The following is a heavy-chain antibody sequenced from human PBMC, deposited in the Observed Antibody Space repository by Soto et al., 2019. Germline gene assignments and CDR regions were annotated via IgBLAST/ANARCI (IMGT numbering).Heavy chain of an antibody. Sequence: QVQLVQSGAGVKKPGSSVKVSCKASGGTFSSYAISWVRQAPGQGLEWMGGIIPIFGTANYAQKFQGRVTITADESTSTAYMELSSLRSEDTAVHYCARVRVRFLEWLGSEGWGQGTLVTVSS. D-gene: IGHD3-3*01. CDR3: ARVRVRFLEWLGSEG. V-gene: IGHV1-69*12. CDR1: GGTFSSYA. CDR2: IIPIFGTA. J-gene: IGHJ4*02.